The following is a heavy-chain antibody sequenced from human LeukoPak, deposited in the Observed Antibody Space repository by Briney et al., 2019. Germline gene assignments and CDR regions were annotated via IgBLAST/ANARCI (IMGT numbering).Heavy chain of an antibody. CDR3: AKDGIAATFNWFDP. D-gene: IGHD2-15*01. CDR1: GFTFSDYY. CDR2: ISSSGSTI. J-gene: IGHJ5*02. V-gene: IGHV3-11*01. Sequence: GGSLRLSCAASGFTFSDYYMSWIRQAPGKGLEWVSYISSSGSTIYYADSVKGRFTISRDNAKNSLYLQMNSLRAEDTAVYYCAKDGIAATFNWFDPWGQGTLVTVSS.